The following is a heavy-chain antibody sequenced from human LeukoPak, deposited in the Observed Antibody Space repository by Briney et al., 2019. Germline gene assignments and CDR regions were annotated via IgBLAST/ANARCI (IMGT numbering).Heavy chain of an antibody. V-gene: IGHV3-30*18. CDR2: ISYDGSNK. CDR3: AKDTGDYYYGMDV. J-gene: IGHJ6*02. D-gene: IGHD7-27*01. CDR1: GFTFGKYW. Sequence: PGGSLRLSCVASGFTFGKYWMSWVRQAPGKGLEWVAVISYDGSNKYYADSVKGRFTISRDNSRNTLYLQMNSLRAEDTAVYYCAKDTGDYYYGMDVWGQGTTVTVSS.